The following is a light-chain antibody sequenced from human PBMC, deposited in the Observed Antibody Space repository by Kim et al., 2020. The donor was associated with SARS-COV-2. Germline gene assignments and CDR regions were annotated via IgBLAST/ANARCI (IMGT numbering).Light chain of an antibody. CDR2: GAS. CDR1: QSVSSSY. Sequence: EIVLTQSPGTLSLSPGEKATLSCRASQSVSSSYLAWYQQKPGQAPRLLIHGASSRATGIPDRFSGSGSGTDFTHTISRLEPEDFAVYYCQQYDNSLPWTFGQGTRVEIK. V-gene: IGKV3-20*01. CDR3: QQYDNSLPWT. J-gene: IGKJ1*01.